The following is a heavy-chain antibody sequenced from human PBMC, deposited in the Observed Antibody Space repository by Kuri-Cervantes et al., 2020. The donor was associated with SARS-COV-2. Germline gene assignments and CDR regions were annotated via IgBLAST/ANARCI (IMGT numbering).Heavy chain of an antibody. D-gene: IGHD3-16*01. Sequence: GESLKISCAASGFTFSSYSMNWVRQAPGKGLEWVSSISSSSSYIYYADSVKGRFTISRDNAKNSLYLQMNSLRAEDTAVYYCARDRRLAYWGQGTLVTVSS. V-gene: IGHV3-21*04. CDR1: GFTFSSYS. CDR2: ISSSSSYI. J-gene: IGHJ4*02. CDR3: ARDRRLAY.